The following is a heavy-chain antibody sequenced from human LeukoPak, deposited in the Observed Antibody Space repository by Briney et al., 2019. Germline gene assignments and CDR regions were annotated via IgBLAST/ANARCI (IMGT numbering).Heavy chain of an antibody. CDR2: IYYSGST. V-gene: IGHV4-59*08. Sequence: SETLTLTCTVSGGSISSYYWSWIRQPPGKGLEWIVYIYYSGSTTYNPSLKSRVTVSVDTSKNQFSLKLSSVTAADTAVYYCARLPRYNWNDGGSDYWGQGTLVTVSS. CDR1: GGSISSYY. J-gene: IGHJ4*02. CDR3: ARLPRYNWNDGGSDY. D-gene: IGHD1-1*01.